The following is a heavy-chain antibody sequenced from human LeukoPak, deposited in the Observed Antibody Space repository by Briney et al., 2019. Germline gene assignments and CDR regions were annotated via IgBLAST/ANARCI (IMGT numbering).Heavy chain of an antibody. CDR2: IYTSGST. Sequence: PSETLSLTCTVSGGSISSYYWSWIRQPAGKGLEWIGRIYTSGSTNYNPSLKSRVTMSVGTSKNQFSLKLSSVTAADTAVYYCARGGSGWSRFLYYFDYWGQGTLVTVSS. J-gene: IGHJ4*02. V-gene: IGHV4-4*07. CDR3: ARGGSGWSRFLYYFDY. D-gene: IGHD6-19*01. CDR1: GGSISSYY.